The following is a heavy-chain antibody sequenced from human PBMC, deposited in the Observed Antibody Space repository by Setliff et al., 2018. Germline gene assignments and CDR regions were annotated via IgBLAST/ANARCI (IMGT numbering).Heavy chain of an antibody. CDR1: GGSISSDY. V-gene: IGHV4-59*12. J-gene: IGHJ5*02. CDR3: ARDGPHCVTSSCPGAWFDP. D-gene: IGHD2-2*01. CDR2: IYYSGST. Sequence: SETLSLTCTVSGGSISSDYWSWIRQPPGKGLEWIGYIYYSGSTNYNPSLKSRVTISLDTSKNQFSLKLSSVTAADTAVYYCARDGPHCVTSSCPGAWFDPWGQGILVTVSS.